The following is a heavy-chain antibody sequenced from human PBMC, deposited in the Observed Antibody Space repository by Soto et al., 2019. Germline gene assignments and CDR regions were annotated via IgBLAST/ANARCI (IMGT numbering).Heavy chain of an antibody. CDR1: GFTFSSYS. CDR3: AKGVGFLEWLSDAFDI. CDR2: ISGSGGST. D-gene: IGHD3-3*02. Sequence: PGGSLRLSCAASGFTFSSYSMNWVRQAPGKGPEWVSYISGSGGSTYYADSVKGRFTISRDNSKNTLYLQMNSLRAEDTAVYYCAKGVGFLEWLSDAFDIWGQGTMVTVSS. V-gene: IGHV3-23*01. J-gene: IGHJ3*02.